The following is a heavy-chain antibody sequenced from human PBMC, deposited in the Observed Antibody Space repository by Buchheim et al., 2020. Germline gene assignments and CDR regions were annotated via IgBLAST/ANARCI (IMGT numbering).Heavy chain of an antibody. D-gene: IGHD1-7*01. J-gene: IGHJ4*02. CDR3: ASTLITGTTFPFDY. V-gene: IGHV1-46*01. Sequence: QVQLVQSGAEVKKPGASVKVSCKASGYTFTSYYMHWVRQAHGQGLERMGIINPSVGSTSYAQKFQSRVTMTKNTSTNTVYMELSSLRSEDTAVYYCASTLITGTTFPFDYWGQGTL. CDR2: INPSVGST. CDR1: GYTFTSYY.